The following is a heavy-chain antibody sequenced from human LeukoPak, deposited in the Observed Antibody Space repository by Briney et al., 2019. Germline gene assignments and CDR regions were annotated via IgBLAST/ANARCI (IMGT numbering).Heavy chain of an antibody. D-gene: IGHD1-1*01. Sequence: GGSLRLSCVASGFTFTSYGMSWVRQAPGKRLEWVSGISGSGDATYYADSVKGRFTISRDNSKNTLYLQMNSLRAEDTAVYYCARALTTLTYEGYWGQGTLVTVSS. CDR1: GFTFTSYG. V-gene: IGHV3-23*01. CDR3: ARALTTLTYEGY. CDR2: ISGSGDAT. J-gene: IGHJ4*02.